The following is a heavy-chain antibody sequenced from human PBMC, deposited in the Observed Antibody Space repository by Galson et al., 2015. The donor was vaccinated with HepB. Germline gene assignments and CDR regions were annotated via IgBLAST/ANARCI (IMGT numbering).Heavy chain of an antibody. CDR2: MNPNSGNT. D-gene: IGHD6-6*01. J-gene: IGHJ6*02. CDR3: ARGPETYSSSSGLVNYYYYYYGMDV. Sequence: SVKVSCKASGYTFTSYDINWVRQATGQGLEWMGWMNPNSGNTGYAQKFQGRVTMTRNTSISTAYMELSSLRSEDTAVYYCARGPETYSSSSGLVNYYYYYYGMDVWGQGTTVTVSS. CDR1: GYTFTSYD. V-gene: IGHV1-8*01.